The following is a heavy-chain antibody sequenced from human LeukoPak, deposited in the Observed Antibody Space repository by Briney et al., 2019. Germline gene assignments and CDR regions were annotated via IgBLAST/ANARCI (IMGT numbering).Heavy chain of an antibody. CDR1: GFTFSSYA. CDR3: AKAPRGVRGVIGGTVDY. J-gene: IGHJ4*02. CDR2: ISGSGGST. V-gene: IGHV3-23*01. D-gene: IGHD3-10*01. Sequence: GGSLRLSCAASGFTFSSYAMCWVRQAPGKGLEWVSAISGSGGSTYYADSVKGRFTISRDNSKNTLYLQMNSLRAEDTAVYYCAKAPRGVRGVIGGTVDYWGQGTLVTVSS.